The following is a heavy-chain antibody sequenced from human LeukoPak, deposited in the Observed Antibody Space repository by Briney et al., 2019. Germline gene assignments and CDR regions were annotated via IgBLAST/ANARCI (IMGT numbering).Heavy chain of an antibody. CDR3: ARLGIGRDYYMDV. V-gene: IGHV5-51*03. D-gene: IGHD3-10*01. CDR2: IYPGDSDT. J-gene: IGHJ6*03. CDR1: GDSFTSYW. Sequence: KPGESLKISRKGSGDSFTSYWIGWVRQMPGKGLVWLGIIYPGDSDTRYSLSFQGQVTISADKSISTAYLQWSSLKASDTAMYYCARLGIGRDYYMDVWGKGTTVTVSS.